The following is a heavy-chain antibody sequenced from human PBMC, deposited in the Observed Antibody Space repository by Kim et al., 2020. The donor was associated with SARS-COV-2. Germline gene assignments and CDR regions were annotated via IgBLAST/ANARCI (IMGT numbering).Heavy chain of an antibody. D-gene: IGHD3-9*01. J-gene: IGHJ4*02. Sequence: ASVKVSCKASGYTFTGYYMHWVRQAPGQGLEWMGRINPNSGGTNYAQKFQGRVTMTRDTSISTAYMELSRLRSDDTAVYYCARVPPGLRYFDWLSPSENFDYWGQGTLVTVSS. CDR3: ARVPPGLRYFDWLSPSENFDY. CDR1: GYTFTGYY. V-gene: IGHV1-2*06. CDR2: INPNSGGT.